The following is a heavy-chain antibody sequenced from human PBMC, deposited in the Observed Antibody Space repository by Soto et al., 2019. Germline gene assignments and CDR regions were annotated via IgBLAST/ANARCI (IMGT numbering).Heavy chain of an antibody. D-gene: IGHD3-10*01. V-gene: IGHV3-30*18. CDR3: AKGGKDYYGSGSYSGILEY. CDR1: GFTFSSYG. J-gene: IGHJ4*02. Sequence: QVQLVESGGGVVQPGRSLRLSCEASGFTFSSYGMHWVRQAPGKGLEWVAVISYDGSHKYYADSVKGRFTISRDNSKNTLYLQMNSLRAEDTAVYYCAKGGKDYYGSGSYSGILEYWGQGTLVTVSS. CDR2: ISYDGSHK.